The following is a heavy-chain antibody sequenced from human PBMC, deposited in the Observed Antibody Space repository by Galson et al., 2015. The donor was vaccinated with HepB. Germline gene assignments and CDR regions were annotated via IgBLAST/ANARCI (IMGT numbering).Heavy chain of an antibody. CDR3: ARGGGSYSYGFYYYSMED. V-gene: IGHV3-30-3*01. CDR1: GFTFDSYA. Sequence: SLRLSCAASGFTFDSYALHWVRQAVGKGLDWVAITSYNGDNKYYADSVKGRFTISRDNSNNTLYLQMNSLRVEDTAVYYCARGGGSYSYGFYYYSMEDWGQGTTVIVS. D-gene: IGHD5-18*01. CDR2: TSYNGDNK. J-gene: IGHJ6*02.